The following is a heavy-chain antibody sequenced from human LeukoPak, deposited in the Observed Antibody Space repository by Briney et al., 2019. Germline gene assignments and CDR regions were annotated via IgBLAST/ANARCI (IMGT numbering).Heavy chain of an antibody. J-gene: IGHJ4*02. Sequence: GGSLRLSCAASGFTFSSYWMSWVRQAPGKGLKWVANIKQDGSEKYYVDSVKGRFTISGDNAKNSLYLQMNSLRAEDTAVYYCARDFSGTDTETAVTTPYYFDYWGQGTLVTVSS. CDR2: IKQDGSEK. V-gene: IGHV3-7*04. D-gene: IGHD4-17*01. CDR3: ARDFSGTDTETAVTTPYYFDY. CDR1: GFTFSSYW.